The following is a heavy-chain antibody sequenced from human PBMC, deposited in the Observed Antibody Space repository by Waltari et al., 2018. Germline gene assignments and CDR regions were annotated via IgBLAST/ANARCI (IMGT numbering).Heavy chain of an antibody. V-gene: IGHV2-26*01. CDR1: GFSLSNARMG. Sequence: QVTLKESGPVLVKPTETLTLTCTVSGFSLSNARMGVSLSRQPPGKALEWLAHIFSNDEKSYSTSLKSRLTISKDTSKSQVVLTMTNMDPVDTATYYCARKKGDGYNFLLDYWGQGTLVTVSS. J-gene: IGHJ4*02. CDR2: IFSNDEK. CDR3: ARKKGDGYNFLLDY. D-gene: IGHD5-12*01.